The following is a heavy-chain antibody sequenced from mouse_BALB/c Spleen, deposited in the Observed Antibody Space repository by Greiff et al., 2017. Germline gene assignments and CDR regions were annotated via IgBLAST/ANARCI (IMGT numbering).Heavy chain of an antibody. V-gene: IGHV1-63*02. CDR2: IYPGGGYT. CDR3: AREEAGYAMDY. J-gene: IGHJ4*01. CDR1: GYTFTNYW. Sequence: VKLQQSGAELVRPGTSVKISCKASGYTFTNYWLGWVKQRPGHGLEWIGDIYPGGGYTNYNEKFKGKATLTADTSSSTAYMQLSSLTSEDSAVYFGAREEAGYAMDYWGQGTSVTVSS.